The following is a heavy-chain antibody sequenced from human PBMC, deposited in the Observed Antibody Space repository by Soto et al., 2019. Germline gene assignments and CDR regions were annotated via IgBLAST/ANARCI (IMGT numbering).Heavy chain of an antibody. CDR3: ARLLGEVVAATPPYYYYYMDV. V-gene: IGHV5-51*01. CDR1: GYSSTSYW. CDR2: IYPGDSDT. D-gene: IGHD2-15*01. Sequence: GEALKISCKGSGYSSTSYWIGWVRQMPGKGLEWMGIIYPGDSDTRYSPSFQGQVTISADKSISTAYLQWSSLKASDTAMYYCARLLGEVVAATPPYYYYYMDVWGKGTTVTVSS. J-gene: IGHJ6*03.